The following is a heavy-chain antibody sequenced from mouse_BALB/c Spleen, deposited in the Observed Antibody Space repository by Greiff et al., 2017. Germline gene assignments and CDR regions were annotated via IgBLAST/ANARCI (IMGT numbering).Heavy chain of an antibody. CDR1: GYTFTSYT. D-gene: IGHD1-1*02. CDR3: ASGGTNWYFDV. J-gene: IGHJ1*01. V-gene: IGHV1-4*02. Sequence: QVQLQQSAAELARPGASVKMSCKASGYTFTSYTMHWVKQRPGQGLEWIGYINPSSGYTEYNQKFKDKTTLTADKSSSTAYMQLSSLTSEDSAVYYCASGGTNWYFDVWGAGTTVTVSS. CDR2: INPSSGYT.